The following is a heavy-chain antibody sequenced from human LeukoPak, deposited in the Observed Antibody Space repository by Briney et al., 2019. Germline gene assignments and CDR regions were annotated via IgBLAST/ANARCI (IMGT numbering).Heavy chain of an antibody. V-gene: IGHV3-21*01. CDR1: GFTFSSHS. CDR2: ISSSSSYI. J-gene: IGHJ4*02. Sequence: GGSLRLSCAASGFTFSSHSMNWVRQAPGKGLEWVSSISSSSSYIYYADSVKGRFTISRDNAKNSLYLQMNSLRAEDTAVYYCATTTIMVRGAIDYWGQGTLVTVSS. D-gene: IGHD3-10*01. CDR3: ATTTIMVRGAIDY.